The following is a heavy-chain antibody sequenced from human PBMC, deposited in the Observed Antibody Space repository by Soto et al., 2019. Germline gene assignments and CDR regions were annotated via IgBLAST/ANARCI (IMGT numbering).Heavy chain of an antibody. V-gene: IGHV4-31*04. CDR3: ARQGYSSSSNIGY. Sequence: QVRLQESGPGLVRPSQTLSLTCTVSGGSISGGRYYWIWIRQRPGEGLEWLGYTYYSGATYYNPSLKSRVAISVATSKDQFTLKVDSVTAADTAVYFCARQGYSSSSNIGYWGQGTLVTVSS. CDR2: TYYSGAT. D-gene: IGHD6-6*01. J-gene: IGHJ4*02. CDR1: GGSISGGRYY.